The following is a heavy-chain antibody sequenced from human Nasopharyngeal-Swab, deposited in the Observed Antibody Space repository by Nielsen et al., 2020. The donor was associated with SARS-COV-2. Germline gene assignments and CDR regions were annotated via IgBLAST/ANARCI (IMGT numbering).Heavy chain of an antibody. J-gene: IGHJ4*02. CDR2: LWYDGSNK. D-gene: IGHD3-22*01. V-gene: IGHV3-33*01. CDR3: ARDLGYDSSCDDY. Sequence: GESLKISCAASGFPFSSYGMQWVRQAPGKGLEWVAVLWYDGSNKYYADSVKGRFTISRDNSKTTLYLQMNSLRAEDTAVYYCARDLGYDSSCDDYWGQGTLVTVSS. CDR1: GFPFSSYG.